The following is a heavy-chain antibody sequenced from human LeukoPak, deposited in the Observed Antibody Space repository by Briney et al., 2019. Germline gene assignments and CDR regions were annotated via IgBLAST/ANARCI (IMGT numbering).Heavy chain of an antibody. V-gene: IGHV4-39*01. D-gene: IGHD3-3*01. J-gene: IGHJ4*02. CDR3: ASFRPSGYLTDY. CDR2: IYYSGST. Sequence: PSETLSLTCTVSGGSISSSSYYWGWIRQSPGKGLEWIGSIYYSGSTYHNPSLKSRVTISVDTSKNQFSLKLSSVTAADTAVYYCASFRPSGYLTDYWGQGTLVTVSS. CDR1: GGSISSSSYY.